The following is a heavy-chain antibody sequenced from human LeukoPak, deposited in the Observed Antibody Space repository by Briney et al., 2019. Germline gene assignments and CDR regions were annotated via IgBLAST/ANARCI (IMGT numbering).Heavy chain of an antibody. CDR1: GFTLSSYS. Sequence: GGSLRLPCAASGFTLSSYSMLWVRQAPGKGLEWVSSISSSSIYIYYADSVKGRFTISRANAKNSLYLQMNGLKAGNRAVYYCGRDGGAGMVGATRYCGQGSLVTVSS. CDR3: GRDGGAGMVGATRY. V-gene: IGHV3-21*01. J-gene: IGHJ4*02. CDR2: ISSSSIYI. D-gene: IGHD1-26*01.